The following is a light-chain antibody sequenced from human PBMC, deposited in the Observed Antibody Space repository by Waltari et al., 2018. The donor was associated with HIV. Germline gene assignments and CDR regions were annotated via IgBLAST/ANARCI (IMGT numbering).Light chain of an antibody. CDR1: SGHSHYA. V-gene: IGLV4-69*01. CDR2: VNSDGSH. Sequence: QLVVTQSPSASASLGASVKLTCTLSSGHSHYAIAWLQQQPQTAPRYLVKVNSDGSHNRGDGIPDRFSGSSSGAERYLTISSLQSEDESDYFCQTWGTGVRVFGGGTKLTVL. CDR3: QTWGTGVRV. J-gene: IGLJ3*02.